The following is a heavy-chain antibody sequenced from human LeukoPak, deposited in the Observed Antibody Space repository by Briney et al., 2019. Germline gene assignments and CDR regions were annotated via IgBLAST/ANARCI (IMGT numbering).Heavy chain of an antibody. J-gene: IGHJ4*02. CDR3: ARDHDDYGGNYGGFDY. V-gene: IGHV3-23*01. Sequence: GGSLRLSCAASGFTFSSYAMSWVRQAPGKGLEWVSAISGSGGSTYYADSVKGRFTISRDNSKNTLYLQMNSLRAEDTAVYYCARDHDDYGGNYGGFDYWGQGTLVTVSS. CDR2: ISGSGGST. CDR1: GFTFSSYA. D-gene: IGHD4-23*01.